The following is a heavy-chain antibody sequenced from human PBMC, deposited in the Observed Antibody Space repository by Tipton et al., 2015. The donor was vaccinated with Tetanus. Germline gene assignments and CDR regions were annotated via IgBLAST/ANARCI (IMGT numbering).Heavy chain of an antibody. Sequence: TLSLTCSVSGASIRSYYWSWIRQSPGKALEFIGYINYSGNTGNNPSLRSRVTTSVDMSKNQFSLRLTSVTAADTAVYYCARVFGQLLRVVVFDYWGQGMMATVSS. J-gene: IGHJ4*02. CDR1: GASIRSYY. D-gene: IGHD2-15*01. V-gene: IGHV4-59*12. CDR2: INYSGNT. CDR3: ARVFGQLLRVVVFDY.